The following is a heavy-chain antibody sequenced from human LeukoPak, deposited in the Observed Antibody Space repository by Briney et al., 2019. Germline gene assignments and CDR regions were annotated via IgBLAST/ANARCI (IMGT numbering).Heavy chain of an antibody. CDR1: GFTFSTYS. J-gene: IGHJ6*02. CDR2: ISGSSDTI. V-gene: IGHV3-48*01. Sequence: GGSLRLSCAASGFTFSTYSMTWVRQAPGKGLEWLSYISGSSDTIYYADSVKGRFTISRDNAKNSLYLQMNSLRAEDTAVYYCARVKALSGTTTGGMDVWGQGTTVTVSS. CDR3: ARVKALSGTTTGGMDV. D-gene: IGHD1-20*01.